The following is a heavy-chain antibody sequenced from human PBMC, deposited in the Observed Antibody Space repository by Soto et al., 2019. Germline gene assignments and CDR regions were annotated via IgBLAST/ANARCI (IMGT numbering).Heavy chain of an antibody. CDR3: ARASRYSYGHTPRYGDMGLYYFDY. V-gene: IGHV4-31*03. CDR1: GGSISSGGYY. Sequence: QVQLQESGPGLVKPSQTLSLTCTVSGGSISSGGYYWSWIRQHPGKGLEWIGYIYYSGSTYYNPSLKSRVTISVDTSKNQFSLKLSSVTAADTAVYYCARASRYSYGHTPRYGDMGLYYFDYWGQGTLVTVSS. CDR2: IYYSGST. D-gene: IGHD5-18*01. J-gene: IGHJ4*02.